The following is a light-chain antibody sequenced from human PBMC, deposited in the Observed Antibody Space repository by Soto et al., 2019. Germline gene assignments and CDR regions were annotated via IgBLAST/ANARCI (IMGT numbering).Light chain of an antibody. V-gene: IGLV2-14*01. Sequence: QSALTQPASVSGSPGQSITISCTGTSSDVGGYNYVSWYQQHPGKAPKLMIFDVSDRPSGVSNRFSGSKSGNTASLTISGLQAEDEADYCCSSYTTSTTAVFGTGNKVTVL. CDR3: SSYTTSTTAV. CDR1: SSDVGGYNY. J-gene: IGLJ1*01. CDR2: DVS.